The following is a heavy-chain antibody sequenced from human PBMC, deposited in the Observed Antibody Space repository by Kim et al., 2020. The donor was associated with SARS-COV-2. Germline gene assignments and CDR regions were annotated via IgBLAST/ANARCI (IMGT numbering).Heavy chain of an antibody. CDR1: GGSISSSSYY. D-gene: IGHD1-20*01. CDR3: ARHPTHNWNARLPPQ. V-gene: IGHV4-39*01. J-gene: IGHJ4*02. CDR2: IYYSGST. Sequence: SETLSLTCTVSGGSISSSSYYWGWIRQPPGKGLEWIGSIYYSGSTYYNPSLKSRVTISVDTSKNQFSLKLSSVTAADTAVYYCARHPTHNWNARLPPQWGQGTLVTVSS.